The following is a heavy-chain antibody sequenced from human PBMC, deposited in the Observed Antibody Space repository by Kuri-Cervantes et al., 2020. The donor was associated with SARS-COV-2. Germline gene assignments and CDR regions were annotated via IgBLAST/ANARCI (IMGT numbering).Heavy chain of an antibody. V-gene: IGHV4-34*01. Sequence: GSLRLSCAVYGGSFSGYYWSWIRQPPGKGLEWIGEINHSGSTNYNPSLKSRVTMSMDTSNNQFSLKLSSVTAADTAIYYCTRARGSSSWRGGPFYYGMDVWGQGTTVTVSS. CDR3: TRARGSSSWRGGPFYYGMDV. CDR2: INHSGST. CDR1: GGSFSGYY. D-gene: IGHD6-13*01. J-gene: IGHJ6*02.